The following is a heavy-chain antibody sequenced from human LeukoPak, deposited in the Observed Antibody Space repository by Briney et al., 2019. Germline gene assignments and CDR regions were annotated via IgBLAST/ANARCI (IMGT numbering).Heavy chain of an antibody. V-gene: IGHV3-9*01. CDR1: GFTFDDYA. J-gene: IGHJ2*01. D-gene: IGHD1-26*01. CDR3: ARAPPGTNWYFDL. Sequence: GRSLRLSCAASGFTFDDYAMHWVRQAPGKGLEWVSGISWNSGSIGYADSVKGRFTISRDNAKNSLYLQMNSLRAEDTAVYYCARAPPGTNWYFDLWGRGTLVTVSS. CDR2: ISWNSGSI.